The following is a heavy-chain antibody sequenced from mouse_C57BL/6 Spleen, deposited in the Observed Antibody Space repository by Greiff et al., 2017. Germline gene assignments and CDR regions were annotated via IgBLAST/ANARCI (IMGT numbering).Heavy chain of an antibody. CDR1: GYTFTSYW. CDR2: IDPSDSYT. J-gene: IGHJ3*01. D-gene: IGHD2-2*01. V-gene: IGHV1-69*01. Sequence: VQLQQPGAELVMPGASVKLSCKASGYTFTSYWMHWVKQRPGQGLEWIGEIDPSDSYTNYNQKFKGKSTLTVDKSSSTAYMQLSSLTSEDSAVYYCARGGGYPWFAYWGQGTLVTVSA. CDR3: ARGGGYPWFAY.